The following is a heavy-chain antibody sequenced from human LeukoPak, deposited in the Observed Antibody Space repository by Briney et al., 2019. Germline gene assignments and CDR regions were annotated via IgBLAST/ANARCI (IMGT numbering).Heavy chain of an antibody. CDR3: ANYYSSSYDIDY. V-gene: IGHV4-39*01. D-gene: IGHD6-6*01. CDR1: GGSISSSSYY. CDR2: IYYSGST. J-gene: IGHJ4*02. Sequence: SETLSLTCTVSGGSISSSSYYWGWIRQPPGEGLEWIGSIYYSGSTYYNPSLKSRVTISVDTSKNQFSLKLSSVTAADTAVYYCANYYSSSYDIDYWGQGTLVTVSS.